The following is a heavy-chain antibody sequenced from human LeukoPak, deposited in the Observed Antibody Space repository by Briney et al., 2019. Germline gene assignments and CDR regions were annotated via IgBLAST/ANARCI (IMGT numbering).Heavy chain of an antibody. CDR2: IYTSEST. CDR1: GSISGYY. Sequence: SETLSLTCSVSGSISGYYWSWIRQPPGKGLEGIGYIYTSESTNYNPSLERRVTITVYTSKNQFSLDLNSVTTAATAVYYCARQKCTSASCLTKNAFDIWGQGTMVTVSS. V-gene: IGHV4-4*09. J-gene: IGHJ3*02. CDR3: ARQKCTSASCLTKNAFDI. D-gene: IGHD2-2*01.